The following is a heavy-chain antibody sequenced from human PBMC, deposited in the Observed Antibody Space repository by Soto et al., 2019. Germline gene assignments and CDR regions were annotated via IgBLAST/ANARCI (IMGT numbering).Heavy chain of an antibody. CDR2: IIPIFRTA. Sequence: QVQLVQSGAEVKKPGSSVKVSCKASGGTFSSYAISWVRQAPGQGLEWMGGIIPIFRTADYAQKFQGRVTIPAHEXXSTAYMELSSLRSEDTAVYYCASVETQRYYYGMDVWGQGTTVTVSS. J-gene: IGHJ6*02. CDR1: GGTFSSYA. V-gene: IGHV1-69*12. CDR3: ASVETQRYYYGMDV. D-gene: IGHD2-15*01.